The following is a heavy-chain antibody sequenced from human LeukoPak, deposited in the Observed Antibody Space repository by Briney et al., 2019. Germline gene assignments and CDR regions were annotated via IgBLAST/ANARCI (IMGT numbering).Heavy chain of an antibody. CDR1: GFTFSSYG. Sequence: GGSLRLSCSASGFTFSSYGMHWVRQAPGKGLQYVSSISSNGDTTYYAASVKGRFTISRDNSKNTLFLQMSSLRPDDTAIYYCLKEYGSSDYFDYWGQGTLVTVSS. J-gene: IGHJ4*02. V-gene: IGHV3-64D*06. CDR2: ISSNGDTT. D-gene: IGHD6-13*01. CDR3: LKEYGSSDYFDY.